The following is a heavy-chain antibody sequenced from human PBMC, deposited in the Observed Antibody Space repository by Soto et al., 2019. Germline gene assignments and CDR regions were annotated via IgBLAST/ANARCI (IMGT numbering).Heavy chain of an antibody. CDR3: ARAASYYSLWSGYYPSRNGMDV. CDR2: IWYDGSKK. CDR1: GFTFSSFG. J-gene: IGHJ6*02. V-gene: IGHV3-33*01. D-gene: IGHD3-3*01. Sequence: QVQVVESGGGVVQPGRSLRLSCAASGFTFSSFGMHWVRQAPGKGLEWVSLIWYDGSKKSYGDSVKGRFTISRDNSRNTVHLQMSSLRADDTAVYYCARAASYYSLWSGYYPSRNGMDVWGQGTTVTVSS.